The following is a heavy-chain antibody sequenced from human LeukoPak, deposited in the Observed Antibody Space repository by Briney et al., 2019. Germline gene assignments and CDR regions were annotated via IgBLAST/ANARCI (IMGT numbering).Heavy chain of an antibody. V-gene: IGHV4-30-4*01. CDR1: GGSVSSGSYY. J-gene: IGHJ4*02. CDR3: ARDGGPSGDLRY. D-gene: IGHD3-10*01. CDR2: IYYSGST. Sequence: SSETLSLTCTVSGGSVSSGSYYWSWIRQPPGKGLEWIGYIYYSGSTYYNPSLKSRVTISVDTSKNQFSLKLSSVTAADTAVYYCARDGGPSGDLRYWGQGTLVTVSS.